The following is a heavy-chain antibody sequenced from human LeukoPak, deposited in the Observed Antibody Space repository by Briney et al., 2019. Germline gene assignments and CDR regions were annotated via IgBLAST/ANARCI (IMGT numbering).Heavy chain of an antibody. Sequence: GGSLRLSCAASGFTSSSYGMHWVRQAPGEGLEWVAVISYDGSNKYYADSVKGRFTISRDNSKNTLYLQMNSLRAEDTAVYYCAKGGTMASFDYWGQGTLVTVSS. J-gene: IGHJ4*02. CDR2: ISYDGSNK. CDR3: AKGGTMASFDY. CDR1: GFTSSSYG. V-gene: IGHV3-30*18. D-gene: IGHD4/OR15-4a*01.